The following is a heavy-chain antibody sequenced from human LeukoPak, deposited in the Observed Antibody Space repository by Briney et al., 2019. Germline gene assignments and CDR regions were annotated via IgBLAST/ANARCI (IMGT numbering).Heavy chain of an antibody. CDR3: ARGTQWLVSH. J-gene: IGHJ4*02. Sequence: SETLSLTCAVYGGSFNDYYWSWIRQSPGKGLEWIGEINHSGSTNYNPSLKSRVTISVDTSKNQFSLKLSSVTAADTAVYYCARGTQWLVSHWGQGTLVTVSS. CDR2: INHSGST. V-gene: IGHV4-34*01. D-gene: IGHD6-19*01. CDR1: GGSFNDYY.